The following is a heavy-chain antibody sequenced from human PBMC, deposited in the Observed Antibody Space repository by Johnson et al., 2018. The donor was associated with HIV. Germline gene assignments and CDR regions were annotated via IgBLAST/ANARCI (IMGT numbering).Heavy chain of an antibody. Sequence: LLVESGGGLVQPGRSLRLSCAASGFTFDDYAMHWVRQAPGKGLEWVSGISWNSGSIGYADSVKGRFTISRDNSKNTLYLQMNSLRVEDTAMYYCARGPILEWLSGDGFDMWGQGTKVTV. V-gene: IGHV3-9*01. CDR1: GFTFDDYA. CDR2: ISWNSGSI. J-gene: IGHJ3*02. CDR3: ARGPILEWLSGDGFDM. D-gene: IGHD3-3*01.